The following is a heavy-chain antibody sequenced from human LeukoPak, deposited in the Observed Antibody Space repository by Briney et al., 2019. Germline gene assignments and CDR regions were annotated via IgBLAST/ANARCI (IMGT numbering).Heavy chain of an antibody. J-gene: IGHJ5*02. CDR1: GYTFTTYG. Sequence: ASVKVSCKASGYTFTTYGISWLRQAPGQGLEWMGWISAYNGNTKYAQKLQGRVTMTTDTSTSTACMDLRSLRSDDTAVYYCARDDKSDSWSWFDPWGQGTLVTVSS. D-gene: IGHD6-13*01. V-gene: IGHV1-18*01. CDR3: ARDDKSDSWSWFDP. CDR2: ISAYNGNT.